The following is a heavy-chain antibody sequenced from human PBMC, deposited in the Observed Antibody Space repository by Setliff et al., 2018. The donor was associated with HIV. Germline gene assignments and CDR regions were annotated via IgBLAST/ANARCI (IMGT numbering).Heavy chain of an antibody. J-gene: IGHJ4*02. Sequence: GGSLRLSCAASGFLFHTYWMSWVRQAPGKGLEWVANIKEDGSEKNYMDSVKGRFTISRDNAKNSLYLQMNSLRAEDTAVYYCARPNYYDRSGSFDYWGQGTLVTVSS. CDR1: GFLFHTYW. D-gene: IGHD3-22*01. V-gene: IGHV3-7*02. CDR2: IKEDGSEK. CDR3: ARPNYYDRSGSFDY.